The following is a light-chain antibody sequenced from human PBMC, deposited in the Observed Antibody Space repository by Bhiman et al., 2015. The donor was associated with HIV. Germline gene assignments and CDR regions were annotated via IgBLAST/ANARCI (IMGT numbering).Light chain of an antibody. CDR1: SSDVGGYNY. CDR3: QVWDTSSDHLWV. Sequence: QSALTQPASVSGSPGQSITISCTGTSSDVGGYNYVSWYQQHPGKAPKLMIYDVSNRPSGVSNRFSGSKSGNTATLTISRVEAGDEADYYCQVWDTSSDHLWVFGGGTQLTVL. J-gene: IGLJ3*02. CDR2: DVS. V-gene: IGLV2-14*03.